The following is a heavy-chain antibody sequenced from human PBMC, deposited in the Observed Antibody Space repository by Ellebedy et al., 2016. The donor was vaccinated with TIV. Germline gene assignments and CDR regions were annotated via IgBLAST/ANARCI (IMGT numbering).Heavy chain of an antibody. V-gene: IGHV3-7*04. CDR1: GFTFTTYW. CDR2: IKGDGSET. J-gene: IGHJ5*02. Sequence: GGSLRLSXAGFGFTFTTYWMNWVRQAPGQGLEWVATIKGDGSETLYVDSVKGRFTISRDNTKNSLSLQMRSLRDEDTAVYYCAGGTGWLTYHWGQGTLVTVSS. D-gene: IGHD5-18*01. CDR3: AGGTGWLTYH.